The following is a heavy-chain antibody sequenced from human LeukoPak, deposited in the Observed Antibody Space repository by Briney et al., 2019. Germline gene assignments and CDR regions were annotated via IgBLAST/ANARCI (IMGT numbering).Heavy chain of an antibody. CDR1: GFTFSSYW. CDR3: AFGGEFGGNHLNKYFDY. J-gene: IGHJ4*02. Sequence: GGSLRLSCAASGFTFSSYWMHWVRQAPGKGLVWVSRINSDGSSTSYADSVKGRFTISRDNSKNTLYLQMNSPRVEDAAVYYCAFGGEFGGNHLNKYFDYWGQGILVTVSS. D-gene: IGHD4-23*01. V-gene: IGHV3-74*01. CDR2: INSDGSST.